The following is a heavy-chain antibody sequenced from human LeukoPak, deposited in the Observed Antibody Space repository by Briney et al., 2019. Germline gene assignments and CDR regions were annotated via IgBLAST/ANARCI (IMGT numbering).Heavy chain of an antibody. CDR3: ARDSRITIFGVVSWVDY. V-gene: IGHV4-34*01. CDR2: INHSGST. D-gene: IGHD3-3*01. CDR1: GGSFCGYY. Sequence: LSLTCAVYGGSFCGYYWSWIRQPPGKRLEWVGEINHSGSTNYNPSLKSRVTISVDTSKNQFSLKLSSVTAADTAVYYCARDSRITIFGVVSWVDYWGQGTLVTVSS. J-gene: IGHJ4*02.